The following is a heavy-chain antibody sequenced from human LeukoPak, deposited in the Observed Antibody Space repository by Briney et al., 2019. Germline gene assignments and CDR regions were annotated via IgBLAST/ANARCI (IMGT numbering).Heavy chain of an antibody. V-gene: IGHV3-23*01. CDR3: ARVPFRAYYDFWSGYYSYFDY. CDR1: GFTFSSYA. J-gene: IGHJ4*02. D-gene: IGHD3-3*01. Sequence: PGGSLRLSCAASGFTFSSYAMSWVRQAPGKGLEWVSAISGSGGSTYYADSVKGRFTISRDNSKNTLYLQMNSLRAEDTAVYYCARVPFRAYYDFWSGYYSYFDYWGQGTLVTVSS. CDR2: ISGSGGST.